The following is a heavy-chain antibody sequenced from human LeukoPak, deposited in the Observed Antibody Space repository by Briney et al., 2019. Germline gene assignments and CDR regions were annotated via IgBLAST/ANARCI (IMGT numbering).Heavy chain of an antibody. J-gene: IGHJ4*02. V-gene: IGHV3-7*01. Sequence: GESLRLSCAASGFTLSSYWMSWVSQAPGKGLEWVANIDQDGSSKYYVDSVKGRFSISRDDAKNSLYLQMNSLRAEDTAVYYCARDLFSGSYYEDFWGQGTLVTVSS. CDR1: GFTLSSYW. D-gene: IGHD1-26*01. CDR3: ARDLFSGSYYEDF. CDR2: IDQDGSSK.